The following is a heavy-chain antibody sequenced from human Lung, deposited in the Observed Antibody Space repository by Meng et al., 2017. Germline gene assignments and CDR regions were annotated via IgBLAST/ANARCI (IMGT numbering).Heavy chain of an antibody. D-gene: IGHD4-11*01. CDR3: ARGPTTMAHDFDY. V-gene: IGHV4-34*01. J-gene: IGHJ4*02. Sequence: VRLQQWGAGLFKPSETLSLTGVVSGGSFSDYYWSCIRQPPGKGLEWIGEINHSGSTNYNPSLESRATISVGTSQNNLSLKLSSVTAADSAVYYCARGPTTMAHDFDYWGQGTLVTVSS. CDR2: INHSGST. CDR1: GGSFSDYY.